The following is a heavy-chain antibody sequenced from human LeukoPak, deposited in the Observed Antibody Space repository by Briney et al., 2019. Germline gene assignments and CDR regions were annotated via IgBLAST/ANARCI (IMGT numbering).Heavy chain of an antibody. D-gene: IGHD4-17*01. V-gene: IGHV4-30-2*01. CDR1: GGSISSGGYS. CDR2: IYHSGST. CDR3: ARGGSRGLLSTAFDY. J-gene: IGHJ4*02. Sequence: SETLSLTCPVSGGSISSGGYSWSWIRQPPGKGLEWIGYIYHSGSTYYNPSLKSRVTISVDRSKNQFSLKLSSVTAADTAVYYCARGGSRGLLSTAFDYWGQGTLVTVSS.